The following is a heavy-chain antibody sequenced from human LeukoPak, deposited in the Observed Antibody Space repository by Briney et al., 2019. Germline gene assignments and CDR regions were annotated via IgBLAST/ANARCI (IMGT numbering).Heavy chain of an antibody. J-gene: IGHJ4*02. CDR1: GFTFDDYA. V-gene: IGHV3-9*01. CDR3: AKDAGMGYFDY. D-gene: IGHD2-8*01. CDR2: ISWNSGSI. Sequence: GGSLRLSCAASGFTFDDYAMHWVRQAPGKGLEWVSGISWNSGSIGYADSVKGRFTISRDNAKNSLYLQMNSLRAEDTALYYCAKDAGMGYFDYWGQGTLVTVSS.